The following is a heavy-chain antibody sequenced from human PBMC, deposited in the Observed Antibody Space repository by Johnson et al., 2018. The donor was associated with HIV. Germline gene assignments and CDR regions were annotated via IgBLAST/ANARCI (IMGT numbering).Heavy chain of an antibody. CDR3: ARPLNNFPRNFYAFDI. J-gene: IGHJ3*02. D-gene: IGHD4-11*01. Sequence: VQLVESGGGVVQPGRSLRLSCAASGFTFSSYGMHWVRQAPGKGLEWVTVISYDGTNKYYADSVKGRFTISRDNSKNTLYLQMNSLRVEDTAVYYCARPLNNFPRNFYAFDIWGQGTMVTVSS. CDR2: ISYDGTNK. CDR1: GFTFSSYG. V-gene: IGHV3-30*03.